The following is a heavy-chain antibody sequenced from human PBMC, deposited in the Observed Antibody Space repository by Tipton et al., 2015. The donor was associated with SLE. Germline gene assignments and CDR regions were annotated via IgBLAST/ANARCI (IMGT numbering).Heavy chain of an antibody. J-gene: IGHJ4*02. CDR2: IDSDGAIT. D-gene: IGHD3-10*01. CDR1: GFTFNRYW. V-gene: IGHV3-74*01. CDR3: ARIQYYGSGSRDY. Sequence: SLRLSCAASGFTFNRYWMHWVRQAPGKGLMWVSRIDSDGAITNYADTVKGRFTIPRDNAKDTLYLQMNSLRAEDTAVYYCARIQYYGSGSRDYWGQGTLVTVSS.